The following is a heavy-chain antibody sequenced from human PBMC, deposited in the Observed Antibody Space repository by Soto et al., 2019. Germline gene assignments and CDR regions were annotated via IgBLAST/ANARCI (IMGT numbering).Heavy chain of an antibody. D-gene: IGHD3-22*01. CDR3: ARGGYYYDSSGYSTHDY. CDR2: IIPIFGTA. Sequence: QVQLVQSGAEVKKPGSSVKVSCKASGGTFSSYAISWVRQAPGQGLEWMGGIIPIFGTANYAQKFQGRVTITADESTSTAYMELSILRSEDTAVYYCARGGYYYDSSGYSTHDYWGQGTLVTVSS. V-gene: IGHV1-69*01. J-gene: IGHJ4*02. CDR1: GGTFSSYA.